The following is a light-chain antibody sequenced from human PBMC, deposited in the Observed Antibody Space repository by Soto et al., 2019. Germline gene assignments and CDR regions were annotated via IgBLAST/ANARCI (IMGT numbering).Light chain of an antibody. V-gene: IGLV1-51*02. CDR1: SSNIGNNY. J-gene: IGLJ1*01. CDR3: GTWDSSLSAYV. CDR2: ENN. Sequence: QSVLTQPPSVSAARGQKDTISCSGSSSNIGNNYVSWYQQLPGTAPKLLIYENNKRPSGIPDRFPGSKSGTSATLGITGLQTGDEADYYCGTWDSSLSAYVFGTGTKVTVL.